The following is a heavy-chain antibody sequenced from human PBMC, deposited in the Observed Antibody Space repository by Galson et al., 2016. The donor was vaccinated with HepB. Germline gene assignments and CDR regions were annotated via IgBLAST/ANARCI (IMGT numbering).Heavy chain of an antibody. Sequence: SLRLSCAASGFTFSSYWMSWVRQAPGKGLEWVANIKQDGSEKYYVDSVKGRFTISRDSARNSLYLQMNSLRAEDTAVYYCAREGTNIAVAATAFDYWGQGTLVPVSS. D-gene: IGHD6-19*01. CDR2: IKQDGSEK. CDR1: GFTFSSYW. CDR3: AREGTNIAVAATAFDY. J-gene: IGHJ4*02. V-gene: IGHV3-7*03.